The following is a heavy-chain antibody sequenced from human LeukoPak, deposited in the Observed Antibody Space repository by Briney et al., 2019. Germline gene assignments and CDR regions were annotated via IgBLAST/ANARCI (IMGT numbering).Heavy chain of an antibody. J-gene: IGHJ4*02. CDR1: GFTFSSYS. CDR3: ARLSNSSGWFSLDY. D-gene: IGHD6-19*01. V-gene: IGHV3-21*01. Sequence: PGGSLRLSCAASGFTFSSYSMNWVRQAPGKGLEWVSSISSSSSYIYYADSVKGRFTISRDNAKNSLYLQMNSLRAEDTAVYYCARLSNSSGWFSLDYWGQGTLVTLSS. CDR2: ISSSSSYI.